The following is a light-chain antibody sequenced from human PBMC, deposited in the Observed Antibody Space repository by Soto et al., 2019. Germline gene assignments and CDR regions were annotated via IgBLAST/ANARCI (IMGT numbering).Light chain of an antibody. CDR1: QSISSY. J-gene: IGKJ1*01. CDR2: AAS. CDR3: QQSYSTPRT. V-gene: IGKV1-39*01. Sequence: DIQMTQSPSSLSASVGDRVTITCRASQSISSYLNWYQQKPGKAPKLLIYAASSLQSGLPSRFSGSGSGTDFTLTISSLHPEDFATYYYQQSYSTPRTFGQGTKVEIK.